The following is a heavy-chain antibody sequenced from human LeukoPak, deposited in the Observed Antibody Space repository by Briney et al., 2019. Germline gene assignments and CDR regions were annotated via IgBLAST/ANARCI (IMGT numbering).Heavy chain of an antibody. V-gene: IGHV4-34*01. Sequence: SSETLSLTCAVYGGSFSGYYWSWIRQPPGKGLEWIGEINHSGSTNYNPSLKSRVTISVDTSKNQFSLKLSSVTAADTAVYYCARGLRTYTAMVKRGATADDYWGQGTLVTVSS. CDR2: INHSGST. CDR1: GGSFSGYY. J-gene: IGHJ4*02. D-gene: IGHD5-18*01. CDR3: ARGLRTYTAMVKRGATADDY.